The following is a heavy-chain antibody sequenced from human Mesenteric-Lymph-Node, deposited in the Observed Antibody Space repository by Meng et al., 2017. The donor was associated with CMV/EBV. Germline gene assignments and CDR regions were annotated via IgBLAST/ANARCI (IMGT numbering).Heavy chain of an antibody. CDR1: GFSLGTSGVG. CDR2: IYWDDDK. J-gene: IGHJ4*02. D-gene: IGHD6-13*01. Sequence: QITLKESGPTLVKPTQTLTLTCTFSGFSLGTSGVGGGWIRQPPGKALEWLALIYWDDDKRYSPSLKSRLTITKDTSKNQVVLTMTNMDPVDTATYYCAHSSGIAAAGPFYFDYWGQGTLVTVSS. CDR3: AHSSGIAAAGPFYFDY. V-gene: IGHV2-5*02.